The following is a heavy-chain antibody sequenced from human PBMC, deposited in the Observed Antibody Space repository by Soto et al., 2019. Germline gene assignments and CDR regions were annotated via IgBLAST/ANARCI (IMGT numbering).Heavy chain of an antibody. J-gene: IGHJ4*02. D-gene: IGHD3-10*01. CDR1: GGTFSSYA. CDR3: ASLGNSYGSGSYYKAQVAYFDY. V-gene: IGHV1-69*13. CDR2: IIPIFGTA. Sequence: SVKVSCKASGGTFSSYAISWVRQAPGQGLEWMGGIIPIFGTANYAQKFQGRVTITADESTSTAYMELSSLRSEDTAVYYCASLGNSYGSGSYYKAQVAYFDYWGQ.